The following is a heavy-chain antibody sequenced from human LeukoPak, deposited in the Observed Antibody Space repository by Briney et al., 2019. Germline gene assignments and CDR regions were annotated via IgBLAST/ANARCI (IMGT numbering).Heavy chain of an antibody. CDR1: GVSMTTYY. Sequence: SETLSLTCTVSGVSMTTYYWSWIRQPPGKGLEWIGYNYYSGSTNYNPSLKSRVTISIDTSKNQFSLKLSSVTAADAAVYYCARNSSSWYFDYWGQGTLVTVSS. V-gene: IGHV4-59*08. D-gene: IGHD6-13*01. CDR3: ARNSSSWYFDY. J-gene: IGHJ4*02. CDR2: NYYSGST.